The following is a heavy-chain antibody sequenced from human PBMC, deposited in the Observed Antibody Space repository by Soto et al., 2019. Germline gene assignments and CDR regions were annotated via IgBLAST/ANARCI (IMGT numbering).Heavy chain of an antibody. V-gene: IGHV3-23*01. CDR1: GFTFSSYA. CDR3: AKAPGGAYYYGMDV. J-gene: IGHJ6*02. D-gene: IGHD3-10*01. CDR2: ISGSGVST. Sequence: EVQLLESGGGLVQPGGSLRLSCAASGFTFSSYAMSWVRQAPGQGLEWVSAISGSGVSTYYADSVKGRFTVSRDNSKNTLYLQMNSLRAEDTAVYYCAKAPGGAYYYGMDVWGQGTTVTVSS.